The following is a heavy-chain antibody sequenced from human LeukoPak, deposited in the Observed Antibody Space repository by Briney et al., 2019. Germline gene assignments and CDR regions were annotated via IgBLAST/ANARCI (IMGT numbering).Heavy chain of an antibody. V-gene: IGHV4-38-2*02. CDR3: ARDLYCSGGSCYRWFDP. D-gene: IGHD2-15*01. CDR1: SYSISSGYY. J-gene: IGHJ5*02. CDR2: IYHSGST. Sequence: SETLSLTCTVSSYSISSGYYWGWIRQPPGKGLEWIGSIYHSGSTYYNPSLKSRVTTSVDTSKNQFSLKLSSVTAADTAVYYCARDLYCSGGSCYRWFDPWGQGTLVTVSS.